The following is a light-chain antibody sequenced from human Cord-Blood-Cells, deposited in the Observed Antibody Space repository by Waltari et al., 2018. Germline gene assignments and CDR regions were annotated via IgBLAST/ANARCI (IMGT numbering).Light chain of an antibody. Sequence: QSALTQPPSASGYPGQSVTISCPGTSSDVGGYNYVSWYQQHPGKAPKLMIYEVSKRPSGVPDRFSGSKSGNTASLTVSGLQAEDEADYYCSSYAGSNNLVFGGGTKLTVL. CDR2: EVS. CDR3: SSYAGSNNLV. V-gene: IGLV2-8*01. J-gene: IGLJ2*01. CDR1: SSDVGGYNY.